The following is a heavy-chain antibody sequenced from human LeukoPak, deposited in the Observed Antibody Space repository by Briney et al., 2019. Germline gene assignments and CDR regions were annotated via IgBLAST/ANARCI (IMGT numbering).Heavy chain of an antibody. V-gene: IGHV3-30*02. CDR1: GFTFSNYG. Sequence: GGSLRLSCAASGFTFSNYGMHWARQAPGKGLEWVAFIGFDGSDHSYADSMKGRFTISRDNSKNTLYLQMNSLRAEDTAVYYCAKDIRRGYNYGYDQFAYWGLGTLVTVSS. CDR2: IGFDGSDH. D-gene: IGHD5-18*01. J-gene: IGHJ4*02. CDR3: AKDIRRGYNYGYDQFAY.